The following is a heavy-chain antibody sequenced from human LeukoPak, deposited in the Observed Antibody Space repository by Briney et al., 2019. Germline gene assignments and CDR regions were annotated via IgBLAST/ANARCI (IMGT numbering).Heavy chain of an antibody. Sequence: GGSLRLSCPGSGSTFDDHAMHWVRHAPGKGLEWVSLSCSDGNTYYADSVKGRFTISRDNRKNSLYLEMNSLRTEDTALYHCASQTKYYYGSGSYWTAFDIWGQGTMVTVSS. D-gene: IGHD3-10*01. CDR1: GSTFDDHA. J-gene: IGHJ3*02. V-gene: IGHV3-43*02. CDR3: ASQTKYYYGSGSYWTAFDI. CDR2: SCSDGNT.